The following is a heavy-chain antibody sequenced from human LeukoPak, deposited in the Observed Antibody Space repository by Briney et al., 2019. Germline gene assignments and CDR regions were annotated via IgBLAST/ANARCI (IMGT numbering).Heavy chain of an antibody. CDR2: MNPNSGNT. CDR1: GYTFTSYD. D-gene: IGHD2-21*02. V-gene: IGHV1-8*01. Sequence: ASVKVSCKASGYTFTSYDINWVRQATGQGLEWMGWMNPNSGNTGYAQKFQGRVTMTRNTSISTAYMGLSSLRSEDTAVYYCARGRTVTAIRLFGYWGQGTLVTVSS. J-gene: IGHJ4*02. CDR3: ARGRTVTAIRLFGY.